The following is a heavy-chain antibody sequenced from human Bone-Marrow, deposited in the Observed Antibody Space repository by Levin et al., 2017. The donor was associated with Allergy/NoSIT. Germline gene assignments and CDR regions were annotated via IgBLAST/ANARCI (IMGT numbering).Heavy chain of an antibody. CDR1: GFTFSDYS. CDR2: ITKTSSPK. D-gene: IGHD1-14*01. CDR3: ARDRNPYYMDV. V-gene: IGHV3-48*01. J-gene: IGHJ6*03. Sequence: GESLKISCAASGFTFSDYSMRWVRQAPGKGLEWLSYITKTSSPKYYADSVKGRFTISRDNAKNSVYLQMSSLRAEDTAVYYCARDRNPYYMDVWGTGTTVTVSS.